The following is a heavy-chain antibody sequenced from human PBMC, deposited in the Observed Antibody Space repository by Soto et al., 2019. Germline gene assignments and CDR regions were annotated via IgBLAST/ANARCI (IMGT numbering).Heavy chain of an antibody. CDR3: VTSYHDYGVPFDV. CDR1: GGSISRYY. J-gene: IGHJ3*01. Sequence: SETLSLTCTVSGGSISRYYWSWIRQPAGKGLEWIGRIYISGSTNYNPSLKSRVTVSLDTSKNHFSLKLNSVTAADTAVYYCVTSYHDYGVPFDVWGQGTMVTVSS. D-gene: IGHD4-17*01. V-gene: IGHV4-4*07. CDR2: IYISGST.